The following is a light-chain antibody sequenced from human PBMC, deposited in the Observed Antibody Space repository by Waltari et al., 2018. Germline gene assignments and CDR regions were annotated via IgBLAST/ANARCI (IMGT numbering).Light chain of an antibody. V-gene: IGKV4-1*01. CDR2: WAS. J-gene: IGKJ1*01. CDR1: QTLSYSSNNKNY. Sequence: DIVMTQSPDSLAVSLGERATINCKSSQTLSYSSNNKNYLAWYQLKPGQPPKLLIFWASTRESWVPDRFSGSGSATDFTLTIDTLQAEDVAVYYCQQYYTTPTFGQGTKVEIK. CDR3: QQYYTTPT.